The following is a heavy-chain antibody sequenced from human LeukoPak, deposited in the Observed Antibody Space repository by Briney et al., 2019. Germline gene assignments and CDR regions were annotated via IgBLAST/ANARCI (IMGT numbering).Heavy chain of an antibody. J-gene: IGHJ5*02. CDR1: GYVFSTYW. CDR2: IYPGDSET. Sequence: GESLKISCKGPGYVFSTYWNAWVRQMPGKGLEWMGIIYPGDSETKYRPSFQGQVTISADRSTSTAYLQWRSLRASDTAMYYCARASRDGYNQTLDLWGQGTLVTVSS. CDR3: ARASRDGYNQTLDL. V-gene: IGHV5-51*01. D-gene: IGHD5-24*01.